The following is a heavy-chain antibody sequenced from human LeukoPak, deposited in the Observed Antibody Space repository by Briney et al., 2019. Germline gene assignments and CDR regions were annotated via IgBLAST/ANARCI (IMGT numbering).Heavy chain of an antibody. J-gene: IGHJ4*02. V-gene: IGHV1-8*03. CDR1: GYTFTSYD. CDR2: MNPNSGNT. Sequence: ASVKVSCKASGYTFTSYDINWVRQATGQGLEWMGWMNPNSGNTGYAQKFQGRVTITRNTSISTAYMELSSLRSEDTAVYYCARGPMYYDFWSGYKEFDYWGQGTLVTVSS. CDR3: ARGPMYYDFWSGYKEFDY. D-gene: IGHD3-3*01.